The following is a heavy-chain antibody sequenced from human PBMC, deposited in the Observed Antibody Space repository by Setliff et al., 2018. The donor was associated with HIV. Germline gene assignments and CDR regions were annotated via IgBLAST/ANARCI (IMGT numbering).Heavy chain of an antibody. Sequence: SETLSLTCAVYGGSFSGNYWSWIRQTPGKGLEWIAEINHSGNTNYNPSLKSRVTISVVASKSHFSLKMTSVTAADTAVYYCASGALSLTMTKLLSFFDCWGQGTQVTVSS. CDR2: INHSGNT. CDR3: ASGALSLTMTKLLSFFDC. D-gene: IGHD3-22*01. J-gene: IGHJ4*02. CDR1: GGSFSGNY. V-gene: IGHV4-34*01.